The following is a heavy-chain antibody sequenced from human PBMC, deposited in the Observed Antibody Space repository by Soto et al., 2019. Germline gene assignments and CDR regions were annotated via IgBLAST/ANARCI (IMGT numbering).Heavy chain of an antibody. CDR1: GGSFSGYY. V-gene: IGHV4-34*01. D-gene: IGHD3-3*01. CDR3: ARALFYDFWSGYYGYYYYMDV. Sequence: TSETLSLTCAVYGGSFSGYYWSWIRQPPGKGLEWIGEINHSGSTNYNPSLKSRVTISVDTSKNQFSLKLSSVTAADTAVYYCARALFYDFWSGYYGYYYYMDVWGKGTTVTVAS. J-gene: IGHJ6*03. CDR2: INHSGST.